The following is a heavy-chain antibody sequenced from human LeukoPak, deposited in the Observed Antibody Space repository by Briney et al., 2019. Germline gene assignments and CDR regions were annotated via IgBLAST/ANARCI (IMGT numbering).Heavy chain of an antibody. CDR1: GFTVSSNY. J-gene: IGHJ6*03. CDR2: IYSGGST. CDR3: ARVPVAGTFPIGYMDV. D-gene: IGHD6-19*01. V-gene: IGHV3-53*01. Sequence: GGSLRLSCAASGFTVSSNYMSWVRQAPGKGLGWVSVIYSGGSTHYADSVKGRFTLSRDNSKNTLYLQMNSLRAEDTAVYYCARVPVAGTFPIGYMDVWGKGTTVTVSS.